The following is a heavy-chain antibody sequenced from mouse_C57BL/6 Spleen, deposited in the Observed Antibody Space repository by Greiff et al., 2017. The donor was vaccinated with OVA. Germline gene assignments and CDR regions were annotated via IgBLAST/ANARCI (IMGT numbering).Heavy chain of an antibody. Sequence: QVQLQQSGAELVRPGASVTLSCKASGYTFTDYEMHWVKQTPVHGLEWIGAIDPETGGTAYNQKFKGKAILTADKSSSTAYMQLRSLTSEDSAVYYCTHYYGSSYVTFDYWGQGTTLTVSS. D-gene: IGHD1-1*01. CDR2: IDPETGGT. J-gene: IGHJ2*01. CDR1: GYTFTDYE. V-gene: IGHV1-15*01. CDR3: THYYGSSYVTFDY.